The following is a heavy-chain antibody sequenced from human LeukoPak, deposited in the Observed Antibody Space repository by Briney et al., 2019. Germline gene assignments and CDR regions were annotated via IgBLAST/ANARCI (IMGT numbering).Heavy chain of an antibody. J-gene: IGHJ5*02. CDR1: GFTFSTYA. CDR3: AKGPSPSYYYDSSGTASP. Sequence: GGSVRLSCATSGFTFSTYAFSWVRQAPGKGLEWVADISNSGRIHYADSVKGRFTISRDNSKNTLYLQMNSLRAEDTAVYYCAKGPSPSYYYDSSGTASPWGQGTLVTVSS. CDR2: ISNSGRI. D-gene: IGHD3-22*01. V-gene: IGHV3-NL1*01.